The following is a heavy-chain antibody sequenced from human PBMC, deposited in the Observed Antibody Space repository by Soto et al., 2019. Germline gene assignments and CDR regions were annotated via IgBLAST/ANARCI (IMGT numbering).Heavy chain of an antibody. CDR2: ISYGGST. Sequence: QVQLQESGPGLVKPSQTLSLTCTVSGGSINSGGYCWSWIRQHPGKGLDWIGCISYGGSTSYNPFLLSLXTISVDTSKNQFSLKLTSVTAADTAVYYCSRGILVWGQGALITVSS. D-gene: IGHD5-18*01. V-gene: IGHV4-31*01. CDR3: SRGILV. CDR1: GGSINSGGYC. J-gene: IGHJ4*02.